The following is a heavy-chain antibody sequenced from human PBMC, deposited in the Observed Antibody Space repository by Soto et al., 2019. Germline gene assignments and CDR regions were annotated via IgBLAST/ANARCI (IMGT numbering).Heavy chain of an antibody. J-gene: IGHJ6*02. CDR2: IYSIGST. V-gene: IGHV4-39*01. CDR1: GGSLSSSSY. Sequence: PSETLSHTCTVSGGSLSSSSYWGWIRQPPGKGLEWIGSIYSIGSTYYNPSLKSRVTISVDTSKNQFSLKLSSVTAADTAVYYCRRSSRYSTDVWGQGTTVTVSS. CDR3: RRSSRYSTDV. D-gene: IGHD6-13*01.